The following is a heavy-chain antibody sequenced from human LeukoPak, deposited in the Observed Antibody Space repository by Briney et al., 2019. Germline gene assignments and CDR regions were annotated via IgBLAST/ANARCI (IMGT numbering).Heavy chain of an antibody. D-gene: IGHD3-22*01. CDR3: ARKGKNYDSSGYDY. J-gene: IGHJ4*02. CDR1: DYSISNNNW. CDR2: IYYSGST. Sequence: ESGPTLVNPSDTLSLTCAVSDYSISNNNWWGWIRQPSGKGLEWIGYIYYSGSTYYNPSLKSRVTMSVDTSKNQFSLKLSSVTAVDTAVYYCARKGKNYDSSGYDYWGQGTLVTVSS. V-gene: IGHV4-28*01.